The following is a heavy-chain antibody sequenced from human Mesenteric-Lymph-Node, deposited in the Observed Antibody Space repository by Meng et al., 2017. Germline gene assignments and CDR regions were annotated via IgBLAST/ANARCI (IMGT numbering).Heavy chain of an antibody. J-gene: IGHJ4*02. V-gene: IGHV3-7*01. CDR2: IKQDGSEK. CDR3: AREYFDGSGNYPY. D-gene: IGHD3-22*01. CDR1: GFPFSSYW. Sequence: GGSLRLSCAASGFPFSSYWLTWVRQAPGKGLEWVANIKQDGSEKYYVDSVKGRFTISRDNAKNSVYLQMNSLRAEDTAVYFCAREYFDGSGNYPYWGQGTLVTVSS.